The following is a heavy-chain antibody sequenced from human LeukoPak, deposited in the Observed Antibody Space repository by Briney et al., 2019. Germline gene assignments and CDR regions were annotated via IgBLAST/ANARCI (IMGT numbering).Heavy chain of an antibody. CDR2: IYYRGST. CDR3: ARHGWELLENGLDV. CDR1: GGSMTSYY. V-gene: IGHV4-59*08. D-gene: IGHD1-26*01. J-gene: IGHJ6*02. Sequence: SETLSLTCSVSGGSMTSYYWSWIRQPPGKGLEWIGYIYYRGSTNYNPSLNSRVTISVDTAKKQFSLKLRSVTAADTAMYYCARHGWELLENGLDVWGQGTTVTVSS.